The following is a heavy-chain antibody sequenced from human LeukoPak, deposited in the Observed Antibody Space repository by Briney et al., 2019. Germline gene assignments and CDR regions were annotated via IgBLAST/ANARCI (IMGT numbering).Heavy chain of an antibody. CDR2: IKQDGSEK. D-gene: IGHD1-26*01. Sequence: GGSLRLSCAASGFTFSSYWMSWVRQAPGKGLEWVANIKQDGSEKYYVDSVKGRFTISRDNAKNSLYLQMNSLRAEDTAVYYCARVKMGATGAFDYWGQGTLVTVSS. CDR1: GFTFSSYW. CDR3: ARVKMGATGAFDY. V-gene: IGHV3-7*01. J-gene: IGHJ4*02.